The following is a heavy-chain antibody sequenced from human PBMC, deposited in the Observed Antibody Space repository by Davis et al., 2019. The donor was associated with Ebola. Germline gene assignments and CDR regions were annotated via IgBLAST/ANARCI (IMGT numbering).Heavy chain of an antibody. V-gene: IGHV3-74*03. CDR2: INSGGSSL. CDR1: GFTFRSYW. CDR3: ARDGTYYYGMDV. D-gene: IGHD2-21*01. Sequence: HTGGSLRLSCAASGFTFRSYWMHWVRQAPGKGLVWVSRINSGGSSLTYADAVKGRFTISRDNARDTVYLQMNSLRAEDTAVYYCARDGTYYYGMDVWGQGTTVTVSS. J-gene: IGHJ6*02.